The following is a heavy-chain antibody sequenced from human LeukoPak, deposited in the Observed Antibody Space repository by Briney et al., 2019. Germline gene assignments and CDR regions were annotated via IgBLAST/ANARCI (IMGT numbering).Heavy chain of an antibody. Sequence: SETLSLTCTVSGGSISSYDWSWIRQPPGKGLEWIGYIYYSGSTNYNPSIKSRVTISVDTSKTQFSLKLSSVTAPDTAVYYCARIRRDIVVVPAAIRAYYYYGMDVWGQGTTVTVSS. CDR1: GGSISSYD. CDR2: IYYSGST. J-gene: IGHJ6*02. V-gene: IGHV4-59*08. D-gene: IGHD2-2*02. CDR3: ARIRRDIVVVPAAIRAYYYYGMDV.